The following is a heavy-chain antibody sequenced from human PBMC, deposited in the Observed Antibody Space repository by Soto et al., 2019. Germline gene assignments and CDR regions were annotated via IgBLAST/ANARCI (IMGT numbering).Heavy chain of an antibody. V-gene: IGHV1-18*01. CDR3: ARDGSSGYYDDYYYGMDV. D-gene: IGHD3-22*01. CDR1: GYRFSTYA. Sequence: QVQLLQSGGEVKKTGASVKVSCRASGYRFSTYAISWVRQAPGHGLEWVGWINPDSGNTNYAQSFQGRVTMTTDTSTNTVYMELRSLRSNDTAIYFCARDGSSGYYDDYYYGMDVWGQRTTVSVSS. CDR2: INPDSGNT. J-gene: IGHJ6*02.